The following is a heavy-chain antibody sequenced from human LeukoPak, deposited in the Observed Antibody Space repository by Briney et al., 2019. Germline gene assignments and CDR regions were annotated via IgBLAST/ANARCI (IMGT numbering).Heavy chain of an antibody. Sequence: ASVKVSCKASGYTFTGYYMHWVRQAPGQGLEWMGWINPSSGGTNYAQKFQGRVTMTRDTSISTAYMELSRLRSDDTAVYYCARDRGYCSGGSCYWFDPWGQGTLVTVSS. V-gene: IGHV1-2*02. J-gene: IGHJ5*02. CDR3: ARDRGYCSGGSCYWFDP. CDR1: GYTFTGYY. D-gene: IGHD2-15*01. CDR2: INPSSGGT.